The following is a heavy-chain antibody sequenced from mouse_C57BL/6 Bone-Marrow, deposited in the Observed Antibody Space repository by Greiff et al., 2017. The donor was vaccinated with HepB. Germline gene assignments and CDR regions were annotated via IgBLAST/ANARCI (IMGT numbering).Heavy chain of an antibody. CDR2: IYPRSGNT. CDR1: GYTFTSYG. CDR3: AREGEAWFAY. Sequence: VKLQESGAELARPGASVKLSCKASGYTFTSYGISWVKQRTGQGLEWIGEIYPRSGNTYYNEKFKGKATLTADKSSSTAYMELRSLTSEDSAVYFCAREGEAWFAYWGQGTLVTVSA. V-gene: IGHV1-81*01. J-gene: IGHJ3*01.